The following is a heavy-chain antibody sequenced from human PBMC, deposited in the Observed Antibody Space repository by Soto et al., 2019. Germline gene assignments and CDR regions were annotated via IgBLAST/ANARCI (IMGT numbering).Heavy chain of an antibody. V-gene: IGHV1-46*01. J-gene: IGHJ6*02. CDR2: INPSGGST. Sequence: GASVKLSCKASGYTFTSYGISWVRQAPGQGLEWMGWINPSGGSTSYAQKFQGRVTMTRDTSTSTVYMELSSLRSEDTAVYYCASDNWNDHYDPIQAYYGMDVWGQGTTVTVSS. CDR1: GYTFTSYG. D-gene: IGHD1-20*01. CDR3: ASDNWNDHYDPIQAYYGMDV.